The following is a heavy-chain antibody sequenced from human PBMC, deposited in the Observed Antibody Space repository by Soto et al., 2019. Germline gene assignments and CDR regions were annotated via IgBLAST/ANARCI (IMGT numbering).Heavy chain of an antibody. CDR3: ARVVGGYYYGMDV. V-gene: IGHV4-4*02. Sequence: QVQLQESGPGLVKPSGTLSLTCAVSGGSISSSNWWSWVRQPPGKGLEWIGEIYHSGSTNYNPSLKSPVSISVDKSKNQFSLKLSSVTAADTAVYYCARVVGGYYYGMDVWGQGTTVTVSS. CDR2: IYHSGST. J-gene: IGHJ6*02. CDR1: GGSISSSNW. D-gene: IGHD2-2*01.